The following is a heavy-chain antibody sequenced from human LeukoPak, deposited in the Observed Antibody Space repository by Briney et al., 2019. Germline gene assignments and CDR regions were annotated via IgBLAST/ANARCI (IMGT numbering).Heavy chain of an antibody. V-gene: IGHV3-7*01. J-gene: IGHJ4*02. CDR2: INQDGSEK. CDR1: GFTFNIYW. D-gene: IGHD2-2*01. Sequence: GGSLRLSCAASGFTFNIYWMSWVRQTLGKGLEWVANINQDGSEKYYVDSVKGRFTISRDNARNSLYLQMNSLRTEDTSVYYCAPHCSSASCPDYWGQGTLVTVSS. CDR3: APHCSSASCPDY.